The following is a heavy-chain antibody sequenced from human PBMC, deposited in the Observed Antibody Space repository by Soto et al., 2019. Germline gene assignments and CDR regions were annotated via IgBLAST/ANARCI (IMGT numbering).Heavy chain of an antibody. V-gene: IGHV3-33*08. J-gene: IGHJ4*02. CDR1: GFTFSGYA. D-gene: IGHD2-21*01. Sequence: VQLLESGGGVVQPGRSLRLSCAASGFTFSGYAMHWVRQAPGKGLEWVAGVCDDGRNTHYADSVKGRFTISRDSSKNTVSLEMTSLRAEDTAVYYCAKGGRDWLVTSGFDYWGQGALVTVSS. CDR3: AKGGRDWLVTSGFDY. CDR2: VCDDGRNT.